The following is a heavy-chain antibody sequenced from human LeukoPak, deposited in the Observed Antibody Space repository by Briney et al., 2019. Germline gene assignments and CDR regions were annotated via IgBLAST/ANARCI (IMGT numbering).Heavy chain of an antibody. D-gene: IGHD4-23*01. CDR2: IYHSRTT. CDR3: ARPRDYGGWFDP. CDR1: GASISIYF. J-gene: IGHJ5*02. Sequence: SETLSLTCTVSGASISIYFWSWIRQPPGKGLDWIGYIYHSRTTGYNPSLKGRVTISVDTSKNQLSLTLSSVTAADTAVYYCARPRDYGGWFDPWGQGTLVTVSS. V-gene: IGHV4-59*01.